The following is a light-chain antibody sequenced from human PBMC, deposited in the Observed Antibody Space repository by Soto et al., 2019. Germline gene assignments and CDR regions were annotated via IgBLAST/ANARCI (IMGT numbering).Light chain of an antibody. V-gene: IGKV3-15*01. Sequence: DIVMTQSPATLSVSPGERATITCRASQNIYFNLAWYQQKPGQAPRLLIYGASIRATDIPARFSGSGSGTEFTLTISSLQSEDFGVYYCQQYGSSPRTFGQGTKVEIK. CDR2: GAS. CDR3: QQYGSSPRT. J-gene: IGKJ1*01. CDR1: QNIYFN.